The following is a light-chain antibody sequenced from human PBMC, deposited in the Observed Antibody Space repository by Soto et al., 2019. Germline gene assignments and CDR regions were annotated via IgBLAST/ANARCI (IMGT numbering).Light chain of an antibody. Sequence: QSALTQPASVSGSPGQSITISCNGTSSDIGSYDLLSWYQQHPGKAPKLMIYEVTKRPSGVSNRFSGSKSGNTASLTISGLQAEDEANYYCYSFGGSGTIFGGGTKLTVL. J-gene: IGLJ2*01. CDR1: SSDIGSYDL. CDR3: YSFGGSGTI. CDR2: EVT. V-gene: IGLV2-23*02.